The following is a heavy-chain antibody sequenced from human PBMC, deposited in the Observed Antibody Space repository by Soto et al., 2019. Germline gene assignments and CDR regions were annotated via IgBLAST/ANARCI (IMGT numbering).Heavy chain of an antibody. CDR2: ISAYNGNT. J-gene: IGHJ5*02. CDR1: GYTFTTYG. V-gene: IGHV1-18*01. CDR3: ARHNSLWPNWFDP. D-gene: IGHD1-1*01. Sequence: ASVKVSCKASGYTFTTYGISWVRQAPGQGLEWMGWISAYNGNTNYAQKFQGRVTMTTDTSTSTAYMEVRSLRSDDTAVYYCARHNSLWPNWFDPWGEGTLVTVSS.